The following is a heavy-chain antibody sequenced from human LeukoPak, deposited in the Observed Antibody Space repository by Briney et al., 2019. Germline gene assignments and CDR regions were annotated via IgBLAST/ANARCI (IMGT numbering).Heavy chain of an antibody. CDR2: ISSSGRNI. CDR3: ARDLVQLWSKDY. D-gene: IGHD5-18*01. Sequence: GGSLRLSCAASGFTFDDFAMSWVRQAPGKGLEWVSYISSSGRNIYYADSVKGRFTISRDNAKNSLYLQMNSLRAEDTAVYYCARDLVQLWSKDYWGQGTLVTVSS. J-gene: IGHJ4*02. V-gene: IGHV3-48*03. CDR1: GFTFDDFA.